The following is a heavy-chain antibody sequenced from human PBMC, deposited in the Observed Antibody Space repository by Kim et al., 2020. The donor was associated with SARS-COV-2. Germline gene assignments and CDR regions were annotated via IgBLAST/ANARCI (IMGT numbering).Heavy chain of an antibody. CDR1: GGSISSSSYY. J-gene: IGHJ5*02. D-gene: IGHD2-2*01. CDR2: IYYSGST. CDR3: ARPSAGNWFDP. V-gene: IGHV4-39*01. Sequence: SETLSLTCTVSGGSISSSSYYWGWIRQPPGKGLEWIGSIYYSGSTYYNPSLKSRVTISVDTSKNQFSLKLSSVTAADTAVYYCARPSAGNWFDPWGQGTLVTVSS.